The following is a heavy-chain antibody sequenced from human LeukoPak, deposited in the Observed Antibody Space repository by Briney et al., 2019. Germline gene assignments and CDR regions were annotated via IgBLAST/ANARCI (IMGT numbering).Heavy chain of an antibody. J-gene: IGHJ4*02. CDR2: ISWASGSI. CDR3: AKDVSGTGYFPLFGK. V-gene: IGHV3-9*01. Sequence: GGSLRLSCAASGFTFDDYAMHWVRQAPGKGLEWVSGISWASGSIGYADSVKGRFTISRDNAKNSLYLQMNSLRVEDTALYYCAKDVSGTGYFPLFGKWGQGTQVTVSS. CDR1: GFTFDDYA. D-gene: IGHD3/OR15-3a*01.